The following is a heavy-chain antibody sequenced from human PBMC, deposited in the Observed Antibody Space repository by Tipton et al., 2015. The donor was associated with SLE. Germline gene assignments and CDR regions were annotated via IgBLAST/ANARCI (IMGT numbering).Heavy chain of an antibody. CDR2: ISHSGST. J-gene: IGHJ6*03. V-gene: IGHV4-59*01. CDR1: GGSIRRYY. D-gene: IGHD6-6*01. Sequence: TLSLTCIVSGGSIRRYYWSWIRQPPGKGLEWIGYISHSGSTNYNPSLKSRVTISADTSKNQFSLRVNSVTSADTAVYYCARGWSSSSYYYYYMDVWGKGTTVTVSS. CDR3: ARGWSSSSYYYYYMDV.